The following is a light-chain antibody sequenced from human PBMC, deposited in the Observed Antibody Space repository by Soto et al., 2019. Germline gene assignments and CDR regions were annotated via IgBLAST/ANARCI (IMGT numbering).Light chain of an antibody. V-gene: IGLV1-40*01. J-gene: IGLJ2*01. Sequence: QPVLTLPPSVSGAPGQRVTISCTGSSSNIGAGYDVLWYQQLPGTAPKLLIYGNSNRPSGVPDRFSGSKSGTSASLAITGLQAEDEADYYCQSYDSSLRGSVVFGGGTKLTVL. CDR2: GNS. CDR1: SSNIGAGYD. CDR3: QSYDSSLRGSVV.